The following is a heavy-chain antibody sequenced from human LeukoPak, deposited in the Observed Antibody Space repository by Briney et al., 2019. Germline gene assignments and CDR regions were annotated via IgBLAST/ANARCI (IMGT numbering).Heavy chain of an antibody. V-gene: IGHV1-46*04. Sequence: ASVKVSCKASGYTFTSHYIHWVRQAPGQGLEWVGSIHPSGDGTVYAQKLQGRLTITRDTSTSTVYMDLTSLRSEDTAVYFCVREGYYSSGSGSPKAFDWWGQGNLVTVSS. CDR1: GYTFTSHY. CDR2: IHPSGDGT. CDR3: VREGYYSSGSGSPKAFDW. J-gene: IGHJ4*02. D-gene: IGHD3-10*01.